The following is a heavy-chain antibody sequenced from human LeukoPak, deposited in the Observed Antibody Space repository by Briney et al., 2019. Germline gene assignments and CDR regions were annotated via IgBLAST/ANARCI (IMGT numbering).Heavy chain of an antibody. Sequence: SGTLSLTCTVYGGSFNRYFYSWIRQPPGKGLEWIGEINHSGIFDYNPSLKSRVTISVDTSKKQFSLTLTSVTAADTSVYYCAGQTGPTFDIWGQGTMVTVSS. CDR2: INHSGIF. D-gene: IGHD3-9*01. J-gene: IGHJ3*02. CDR1: GGSFNRYF. V-gene: IGHV4-34*01. CDR3: AGQTGPTFDI.